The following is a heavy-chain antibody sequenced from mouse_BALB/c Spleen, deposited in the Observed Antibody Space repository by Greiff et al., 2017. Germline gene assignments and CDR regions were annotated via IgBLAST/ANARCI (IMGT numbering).Heavy chain of an antibody. J-gene: IGHJ2*01. V-gene: IGHV1-66*01. D-gene: IGHD1-1*01. Sequence: QVQLQQSGPELVKPGASVKISCKASGYSFTSYYIHWVKQRPGQGLEWIGWIFPGSGNTKYNEKFKGKATLTADTSSSTAYMQLSSLTSEDSAVYFCARESPTVVGDYWGQGTTLTVSS. CDR3: ARESPTVVGDY. CDR2: IFPGSGNT. CDR1: GYSFTSYY.